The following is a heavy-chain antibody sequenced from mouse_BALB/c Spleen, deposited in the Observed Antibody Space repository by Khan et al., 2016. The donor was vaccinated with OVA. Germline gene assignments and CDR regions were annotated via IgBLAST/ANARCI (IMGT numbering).Heavy chain of an antibody. CDR3: ARAYYRYDCYYARDY. J-gene: IGHJ4*01. V-gene: IGHV2-6-4*01. CDR2: IWGGGGT. CDR1: GFSLSRYN. D-gene: IGHD2-14*01. Sequence: VQLQESGPGLVAPSQSLSITCTVSGFSLSRYNIHWVRQPPGKGLEWLGMIWGGGGTDYNSTLKSRLNISKDNSKSQVFLKMNSLQTDETAMYYCARAYYRYDCYYARDYWGQGTSVTVSS.